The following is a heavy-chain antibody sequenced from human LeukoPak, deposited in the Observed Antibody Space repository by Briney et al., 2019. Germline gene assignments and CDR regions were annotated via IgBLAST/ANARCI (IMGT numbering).Heavy chain of an antibody. D-gene: IGHD1-26*01. J-gene: IGHJ4*02. CDR2: FYPEDGET. V-gene: IGHV1-24*01. Sequence: ASVKVSCKVSGYTLTELSMHWVRQAPGKGLEWMGGFYPEDGETIYAQKFQGRVTMTEDTSTDTAYMELSSLRSEDTAVYYCATVLSGSYLGGSYFDYWGREPWSPSPQ. CDR1: GYTLTELS. CDR3: ATVLSGSYLGGSYFDY.